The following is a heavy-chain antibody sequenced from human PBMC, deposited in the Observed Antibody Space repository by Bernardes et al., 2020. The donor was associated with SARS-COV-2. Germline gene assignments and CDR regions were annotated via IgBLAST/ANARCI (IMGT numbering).Heavy chain of an antibody. V-gene: IGHV4-59*01. CDR2: IYYSGST. J-gene: IGHJ4*02. CDR3: ARGGGGALPFDY. CDR1: GGSISSYY. Sequence: SETLSLTCTVSGGSISSYYWSWIRQPPGKGLEWIGYIYYSGSTNYNPSLKSRVTISVDTSKNQFSLKLSSVTAADTAVYYCARGGGGALPFDYWGQGTLVTVSS. D-gene: IGHD3-10*01.